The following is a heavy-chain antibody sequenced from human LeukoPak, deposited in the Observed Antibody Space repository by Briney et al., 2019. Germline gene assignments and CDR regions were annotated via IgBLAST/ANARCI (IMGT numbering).Heavy chain of an antibody. CDR1: GYTFTGYY. CDR3: ARDPERGSSTSRNMGGWIWFDP. Sequence: GASVKVSCKASGYTFTGYYMHWVRQAPGQGLEWMGWINPNSGGTNYAQKFQGRVTMTRDTSISTAYMELSRLRSDDTAVYYCARDPERGSSTSRNMGGWIWFDPWGQGTLVTVSS. D-gene: IGHD2-2*02. J-gene: IGHJ5*02. V-gene: IGHV1-2*02. CDR2: INPNSGGT.